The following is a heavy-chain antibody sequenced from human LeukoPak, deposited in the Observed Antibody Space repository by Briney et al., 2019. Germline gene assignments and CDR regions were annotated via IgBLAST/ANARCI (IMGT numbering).Heavy chain of an antibody. Sequence: SQTLSLTCAISGDIVSSNSVTWNWIRQSPSRGLEWLGRTYYRSTWYNDYAVSVRGRITVNPDTSKNQFSLHLNSVTPEDTAVYYCARRLTQYDCFDPWGQGILVTASS. CDR1: GDIVSSNSVT. CDR2: TYYRSTWYN. V-gene: IGHV6-1*01. D-gene: IGHD2-2*01. CDR3: ARRLTQYDCFDP. J-gene: IGHJ5*02.